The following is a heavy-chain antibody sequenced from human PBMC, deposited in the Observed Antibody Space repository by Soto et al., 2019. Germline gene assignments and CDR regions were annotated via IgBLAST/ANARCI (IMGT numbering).Heavy chain of an antibody. CDR3: ASLTIFGVVIIPDYYYYMDV. CDR1: GFTVSSNY. D-gene: IGHD3-3*01. Sequence: PGGSLRLSCAASGFTVSSNYMSWVRQAPGKGLEWVSVIYSGGSTYYADSVKGRFTISRDNSKNTLYLQMNSLRAEDTAVYYCASLTIFGVVIIPDYYYYMDVWGKGTTVTVSS. J-gene: IGHJ6*03. V-gene: IGHV3-66*01. CDR2: IYSGGST.